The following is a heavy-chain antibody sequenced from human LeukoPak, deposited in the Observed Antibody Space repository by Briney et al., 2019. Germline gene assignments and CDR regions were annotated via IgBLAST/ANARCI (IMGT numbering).Heavy chain of an antibody. V-gene: IGHV3-23*01. CDR2: ISGSGDNR. CDR3: AKYPASGGYFDY. D-gene: IGHD6-13*01. J-gene: IGHJ4*02. Sequence: GGSLRLSCAASGFTFSSYSMSWVRLAPGKGLEWVSGISGSGDNRYYADSVKGRFTISRDNSKKTLNLQMNSLRAEDTAVFYCAKYPASGGYFDYWGQGTLVTVSS. CDR1: GFTFSSYS.